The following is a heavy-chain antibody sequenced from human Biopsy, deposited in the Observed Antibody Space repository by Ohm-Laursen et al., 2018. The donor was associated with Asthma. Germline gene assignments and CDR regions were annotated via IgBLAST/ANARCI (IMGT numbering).Heavy chain of an antibody. D-gene: IGHD2-2*01. CDR1: GFTFSSYS. Sequence: GSLRLSCAASGFTFSSYSMNWVRQAPGKGLEWVSYISSSSTIYYADSVKGRFTISRDNAKNSLYLHMNSLRAEDTAVYYCARGGYCTSPTCPWGRYATDVWGQGTTVTVSS. CDR2: ISSSSTI. CDR3: ARGGYCTSPTCPWGRYATDV. V-gene: IGHV3-48*01. J-gene: IGHJ6*02.